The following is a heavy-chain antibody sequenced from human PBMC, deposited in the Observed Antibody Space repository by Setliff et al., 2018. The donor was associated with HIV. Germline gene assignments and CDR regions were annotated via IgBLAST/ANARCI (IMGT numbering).Heavy chain of an antibody. CDR2: INPNTGGT. CDR3: ARGLFCTGGRCQNPSDDY. CDR1: GYTFSDYY. D-gene: IGHD2-8*02. J-gene: IGHJ4*02. Sequence: ASVKVSCKAYGYTFSDYYVNWVRQAPGQGLEWMGWINPNTGGTSFSQKFQGRFTMTGDTSIRTAYMELSRLTSDDTAIYFCARGLFCTGGRCQNPSDDYWGQGTLVTVSS. V-gene: IGHV1-2*02.